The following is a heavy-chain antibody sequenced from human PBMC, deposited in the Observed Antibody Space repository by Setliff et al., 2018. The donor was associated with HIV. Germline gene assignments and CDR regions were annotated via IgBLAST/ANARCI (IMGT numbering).Heavy chain of an antibody. D-gene: IGHD4-4*01. Sequence: ASVKVSCKASGYTFTNYYIHWVRQAPGQGLEWMGIINPSGGSNTYAQKFQGRVTMTRDTSTSTVYMELSSLRSEDTAVYYCARDAFDYTAYYYSYMDVWGKGTTVTVSS. CDR1: GYTFTNYY. CDR3: ARDAFDYTAYYYSYMDV. J-gene: IGHJ6*03. CDR2: INPSGGSN. V-gene: IGHV1-46*01.